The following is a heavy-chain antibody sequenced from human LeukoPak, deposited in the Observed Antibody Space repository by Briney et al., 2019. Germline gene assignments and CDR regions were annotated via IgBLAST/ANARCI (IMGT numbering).Heavy chain of an antibody. CDR3: AREPRLSGGFDY. D-gene: IGHD3-10*01. CDR1: GGSISSGDYY. J-gene: IGHJ4*02. Sequence: SQTLSLTCTVSGGSISSGDYYRSWIRQPPGTGLEWIGYIYYSGSTYYNPSLKSRLTISIDTSKNQFSLELSSVTAADTAVYYCAREPRLSGGFDYWGQGTLVTVSS. CDR2: IYYSGST. V-gene: IGHV4-30-4*08.